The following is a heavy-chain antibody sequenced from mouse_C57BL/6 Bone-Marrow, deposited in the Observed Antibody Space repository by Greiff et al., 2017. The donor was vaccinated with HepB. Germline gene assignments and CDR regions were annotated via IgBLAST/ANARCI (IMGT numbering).Heavy chain of an antibody. CDR1: GYTFTSYW. CDR2: LDPSDSYT. D-gene: IGHD1-1*01. V-gene: IGHV1-69*01. CDR3: ARLNYGSSYWYFDA. J-gene: IGHJ1*03. Sequence: VQLQQPGAELVMPGASVKLSCKASGYTFTSYWMHWVKQRPGQGLEWIGELDPSDSYTNYNQKFKGNSTLTVDKSSSTAYMQLSSLTSEDSAVYYCARLNYGSSYWYFDAWGTGTTVTVSS.